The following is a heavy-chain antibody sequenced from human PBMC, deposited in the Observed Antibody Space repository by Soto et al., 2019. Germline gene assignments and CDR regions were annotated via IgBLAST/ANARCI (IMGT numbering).Heavy chain of an antibody. Sequence: GWSLRLSCSASVFSFRNYNLHWFRQAPGKGLEWVAVVSHDGVNKHYAESVKGRLSISRDSSRDTLYLQMNSLRPEDTAVYYCVRETQIVMVVVPTPGSPGAFDMWGQGTTVTVSS. CDR3: VRETQIVMVVVPTPGSPGAFDM. D-gene: IGHD2-15*01. CDR2: VSHDGVNK. J-gene: IGHJ3*02. V-gene: IGHV3-30-3*01. CDR1: VFSFRNYN.